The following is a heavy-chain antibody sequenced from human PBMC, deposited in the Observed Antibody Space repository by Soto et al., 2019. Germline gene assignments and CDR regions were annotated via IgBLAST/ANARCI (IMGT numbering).Heavy chain of an antibody. J-gene: IGHJ4*02. D-gene: IGHD2-15*01. CDR1: GFTFNNYY. CDR3: GRGFGGTH. V-gene: IGHV3-7*05. CDR2: INQDGSAK. Sequence: EVQLVESGGGLVQPGGSLRLSCAASGFTFNNYYMVWVRQAPGRGLEWVANINQDGSAKYYVDSVKGRFTISTDNAKSSLYLQINSLGAEDTATYYCGRGFGGTHWGQGSVVTVSS.